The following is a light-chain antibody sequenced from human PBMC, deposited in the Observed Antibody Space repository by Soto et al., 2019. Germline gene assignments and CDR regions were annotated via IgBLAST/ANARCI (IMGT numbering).Light chain of an antibody. Sequence: EIVMTQSPATLSVSPGERATLSCRASQSVSSNLACYQQKPGRAPRLLIYGASTKATGIPARFSGSGSGTEFTLTISSLQSEDFALYYCQQYNNWPPYTFGQGTKLEIK. CDR1: QSVSSN. J-gene: IGKJ2*01. CDR3: QQYNNWPPYT. CDR2: GAS. V-gene: IGKV3-15*01.